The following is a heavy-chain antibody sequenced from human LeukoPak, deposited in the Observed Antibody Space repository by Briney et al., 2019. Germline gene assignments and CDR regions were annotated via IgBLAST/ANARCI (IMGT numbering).Heavy chain of an antibody. CDR1: GGSISSYY. V-gene: IGHV4-4*07. J-gene: IGHJ6*03. CDR3: ARGQTGANSGPDYYYYYMDV. CDR2: IYTSGST. D-gene: IGHD7-27*01. Sequence: SETLSLTCTVSGGSISSYYWSWIRQPAGKGLEWIGRIYTSGSTNYNPSLKSRVTMSVDTSKNQFSLKLSSVTAADTAVYYCARGQTGANSGPDYYYYYMDVWGKGTTVTISS.